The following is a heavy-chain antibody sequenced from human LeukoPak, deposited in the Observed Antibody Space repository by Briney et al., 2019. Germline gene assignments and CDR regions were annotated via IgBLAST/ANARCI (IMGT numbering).Heavy chain of an antibody. V-gene: IGHV3-15*01. CDR2: IKSKTDGGTT. CDR3: AHRDTAMVRVDY. D-gene: IGHD5-18*01. Sequence: GGSLRLSCAASGFTFSNAWMSWVRQAPGKGLEWVGRIKSKTDGGTTDYAAPVKGRFTISRDDSKNTLYLQMSSLKTEDTAVYFCAHRDTAMVRVDYWGQGTLVTVSS. J-gene: IGHJ4*02. CDR1: GFTFSNAW.